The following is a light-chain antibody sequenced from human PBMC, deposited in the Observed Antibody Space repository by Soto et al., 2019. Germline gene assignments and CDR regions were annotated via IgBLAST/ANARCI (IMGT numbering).Light chain of an antibody. Sequence: QSALTQPASVSGSPGQSITISCTGTSSDVGAYDFVSWYQQHPDKAPKLMIYEVSNRPSGVSHRFSGSKSVNTATLTISGLQAEDEADNYCSSYTTSSTRVFVTGTKVTVL. CDR3: SSYTTSSTRV. V-gene: IGLV2-14*03. J-gene: IGLJ1*01. CDR1: SSDVGAYDF. CDR2: EVS.